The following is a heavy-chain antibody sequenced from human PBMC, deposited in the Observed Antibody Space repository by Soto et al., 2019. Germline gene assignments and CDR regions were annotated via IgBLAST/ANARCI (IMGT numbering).Heavy chain of an antibody. CDR3: ARDLVVGATGYYYYGMDV. Sequence: QVQLVESGGGLVKPGGSLRLSCAASGFTFSDYYMSWIRQAPGKGLEWVSYISSSSSYTNYADSVKGRFTISRDNAKNSLDLQMNSRRAEDTAVYYCARDLVVGATGYYYYGMDVWGQGTTVTVSS. D-gene: IGHD1-26*01. V-gene: IGHV3-11*05. CDR1: GFTFSDYY. J-gene: IGHJ6*02. CDR2: ISSSSSYT.